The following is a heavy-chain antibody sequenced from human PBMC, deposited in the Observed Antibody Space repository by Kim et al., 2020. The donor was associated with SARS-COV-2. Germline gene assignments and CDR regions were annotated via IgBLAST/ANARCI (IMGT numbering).Heavy chain of an antibody. J-gene: IGHJ4*02. V-gene: IGHV3-30*07. D-gene: IGHD1-26*01. Sequence: TASVTGRFAVSRDSSKNTLYLQMNRLRAEDTAMYFCAGEEGGELPTFDYWGQGTLVTVSS. CDR3: AGEEGGELPTFDY.